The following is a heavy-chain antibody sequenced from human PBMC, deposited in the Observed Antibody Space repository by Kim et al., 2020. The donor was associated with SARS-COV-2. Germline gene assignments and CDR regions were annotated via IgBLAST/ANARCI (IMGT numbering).Heavy chain of an antibody. J-gene: IGHJ5*02. V-gene: IGHV4-39*07. Sequence: SETLSLTCTVSGGSISSSSYYWGWIRQPPGKGLEWIGSIYYSGSTYYNPSLKSRVTISVDTSKNQFSLKLSSVTAADTAVYYCARDGIAARWFNWFDPWG. CDR1: GGSISSSSYY. D-gene: IGHD6-6*01. CDR3: ARDGIAARWFNWFDP. CDR2: IYYSGST.